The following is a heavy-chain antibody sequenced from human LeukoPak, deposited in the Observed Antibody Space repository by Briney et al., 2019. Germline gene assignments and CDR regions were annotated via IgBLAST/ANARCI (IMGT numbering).Heavy chain of an antibody. CDR1: GGSINSYY. D-gene: IGHD6-19*01. Sequence: SETLSLTCTVSGGSINSYYWSWIRQPPGKGLEWIGYIYYSGSTNYNPSLKSRVTISVDTSKNQFSLKLSSVTAADTAVYYCARIGYSSGWYAANFDYWGQGTLVTVSS. CDR3: ARIGYSSGWYAANFDY. J-gene: IGHJ4*02. CDR2: IYYSGST. V-gene: IGHV4-59*12.